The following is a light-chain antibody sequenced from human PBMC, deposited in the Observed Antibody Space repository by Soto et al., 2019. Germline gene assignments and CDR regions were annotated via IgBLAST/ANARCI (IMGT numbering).Light chain of an antibody. CDR1: QSVSSY. CDR2: DAS. J-gene: IGKJ1*01. V-gene: IGKV3-11*01. Sequence: EIVLTQSPATLSLSPGERATLSCRASQSVSSYLAWYQQKPGQAPRLLIYDASNRATGIPARFSGSGPGTDFTLTISRLEPEDFAVYYCQQRSNWPPTWTFGQGTTVDIK. CDR3: QQRSNWPPTWT.